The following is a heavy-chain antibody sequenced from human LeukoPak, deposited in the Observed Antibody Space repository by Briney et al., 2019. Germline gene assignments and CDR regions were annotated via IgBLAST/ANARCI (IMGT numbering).Heavy chain of an antibody. CDR3: ARTSWELRYFDY. D-gene: IGHD1-26*01. CDR1: GGSISGYY. V-gene: IGHV4-59*01. J-gene: IGHJ4*02. CDR2: IYYNGIS. Sequence: SETLSLTCTVSGGSISGYYWSWIRQPPGKGLEWIAYIYYNGISNYNPSLKSRVIISVDSSKNQFSLKLTSVTAADTAVYYCARTSWELRYFDYWGQGTLVTVSS.